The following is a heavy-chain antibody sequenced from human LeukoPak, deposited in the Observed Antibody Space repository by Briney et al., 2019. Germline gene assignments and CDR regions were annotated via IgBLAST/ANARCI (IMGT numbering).Heavy chain of an antibody. J-gene: IGHJ5*02. D-gene: IGHD5-18*01. V-gene: IGHV3-30*18. CDR1: GFTFSSYG. CDR2: ISYDGSNK. Sequence: GGSLRLSCAASGFTFSSYGMHWVRQAPGKGLEWVAVISYDGSNKYYADSVKGRFTISRDNSKNTLYLQMNSLRAEDTAVYYCAKDGRGYSYGYHLAWGQGTLVTVSS. CDR3: AKDGRGYSYGYHLA.